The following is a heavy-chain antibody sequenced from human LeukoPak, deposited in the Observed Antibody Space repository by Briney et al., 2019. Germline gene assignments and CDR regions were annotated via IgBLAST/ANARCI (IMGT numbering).Heavy chain of an antibody. CDR2: IYTSGST. CDR1: GGSISSYY. V-gene: IGHV4-4*07. Sequence: SETLSLTCTVSGGSISSYYWSWIRQPAGKGLEWIGRIYTSGSTNYNPSLKSRVTMSVDTSKNQFSLKLSSVTAADTAVYYCARDIVVVVAARYNWFDPWGQGTLVTVSS. J-gene: IGHJ5*02. D-gene: IGHD2-15*01. CDR3: ARDIVVVVAARYNWFDP.